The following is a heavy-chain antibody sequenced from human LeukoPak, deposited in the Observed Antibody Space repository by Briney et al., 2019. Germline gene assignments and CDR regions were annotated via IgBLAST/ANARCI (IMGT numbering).Heavy chain of an antibody. CDR1: GFIFGTTS. CDR3: TRDQN. J-gene: IGHJ4*02. V-gene: IGHV3-7*01. Sequence: PGGSLRLSCTGSGFIFGTTSMSWVRQVSGKGLEWVASINLDGSEKYYAGSAEGRFTISRDNAKKSLFLQMNSVGAEDTAVYYRTRDQNWGQGILVSVSS. CDR2: INLDGSEK.